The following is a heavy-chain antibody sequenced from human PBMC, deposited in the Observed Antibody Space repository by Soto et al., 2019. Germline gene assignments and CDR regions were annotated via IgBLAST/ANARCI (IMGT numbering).Heavy chain of an antibody. Sequence: ASVKVSFKASGGTFSSYAISWVRQAPGQGLEWMGGIIPIFGTANYAQKFQGRVTITADESTSTAYMELSSLRSEDTAVYYCARGRDDSSGYYFDYWGQGTLVTVSS. CDR1: GGTFSSYA. CDR3: ARGRDDSSGYYFDY. CDR2: IIPIFGTA. D-gene: IGHD3-22*01. J-gene: IGHJ4*02. V-gene: IGHV1-69*13.